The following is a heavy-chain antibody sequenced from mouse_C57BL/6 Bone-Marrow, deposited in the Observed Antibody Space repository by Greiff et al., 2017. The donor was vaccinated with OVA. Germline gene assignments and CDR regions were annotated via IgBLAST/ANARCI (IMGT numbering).Heavy chain of an antibody. CDR1: GFSLTSYG. D-gene: IGHD2-5*01. CDR2: IWSDGST. V-gene: IGHV2-6*03. CDR3: ARRGYSNYGWFAY. J-gene: IGHJ3*01. Sequence: QVQLKQSGPGLVAPSQSLSITCTVSGFSLTSYGVHWVRQPPGKGLEWLVVIWSDGSTTYNSALKSRLSISKDNSKSQVFLEMNSLQTDDTAMYYCARRGYSNYGWFAYWGQGTLVTVSA.